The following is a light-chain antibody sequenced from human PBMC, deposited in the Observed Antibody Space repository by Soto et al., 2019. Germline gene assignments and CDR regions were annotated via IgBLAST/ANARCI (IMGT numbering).Light chain of an antibody. CDR1: NSDVGGYDY. Sequence: QSVLTQPASVSGSLGQSVTISCTGSNSDVGGYDYVSWFQQHPGKAPHLIIFDVFNRPSGVSSRFSGSKSGYTASLTISVLQAEDEADYYCCSYTDNATPVFGGGTKLTVL. J-gene: IGLJ2*01. CDR2: DVF. CDR3: CSYTDNATPV. V-gene: IGLV2-14*01.